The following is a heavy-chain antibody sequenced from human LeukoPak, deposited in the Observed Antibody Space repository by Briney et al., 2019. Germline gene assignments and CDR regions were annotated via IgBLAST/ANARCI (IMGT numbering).Heavy chain of an antibody. CDR1: GGSISSSSYY. Sequence: SETLSLTCTVSGGSISSSSYYWGWIRQPPGKGLEWIGSIYYSGSTYYNPSLKSRVTISVDTSKNQISLKLSSVTAADTAVYYCARDSARDGYNLHFDYWGQGTLVTVSS. CDR2: IYYSGST. D-gene: IGHD5-24*01. J-gene: IGHJ4*02. V-gene: IGHV4-39*07. CDR3: ARDSARDGYNLHFDY.